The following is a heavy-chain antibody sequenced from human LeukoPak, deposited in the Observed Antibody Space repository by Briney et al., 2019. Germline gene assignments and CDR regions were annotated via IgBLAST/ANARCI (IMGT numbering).Heavy chain of an antibody. CDR2: ISGSGDST. Sequence: GGSLRLSFAASGFTFCKYAMSWVRQAPGKGGEGGSAISGSGDSTYYADSVKGRFTISRDSSMETLYLQMNSLRAEDTATYFCAKRLSFGVAIGDFDYWGQGTLVTVSS. CDR3: AKRLSFGVAIGDFDY. V-gene: IGHV3-23*01. CDR1: GFTFCKYA. J-gene: IGHJ4*02. D-gene: IGHD3-3*01.